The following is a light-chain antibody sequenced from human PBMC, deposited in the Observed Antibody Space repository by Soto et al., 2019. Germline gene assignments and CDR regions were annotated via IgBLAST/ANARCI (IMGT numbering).Light chain of an antibody. Sequence: EIVLTQSPATLSLSPGERATLSCRASQSVSSYLAWYQQKPGQAPRLLIYDASNRATGIPARFSGSGSGTDFTLTIISLEPEDFSVYYCQQRSNWPPWTFGQGTKVEIK. CDR3: QQRSNWPPWT. J-gene: IGKJ1*01. CDR2: DAS. V-gene: IGKV3-11*01. CDR1: QSVSSY.